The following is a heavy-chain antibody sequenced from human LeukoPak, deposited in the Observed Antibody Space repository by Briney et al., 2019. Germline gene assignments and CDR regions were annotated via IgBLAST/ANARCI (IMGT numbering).Heavy chain of an antibody. J-gene: IGHJ4*02. CDR3: AKGTIRYCSSTGCYIDY. D-gene: IGHD2-2*01. Sequence: GGSLRLSCAASGFTFSSYGMQWVRQAPGMGLEWVALIQYDGSNKYYPDSVKGRFTISRDNSKNTLYLQMNSLRAEDTAVYYCAKGTIRYCSSTGCYIDYWGQGTLVTVSS. CDR2: IQYDGSNK. V-gene: IGHV3-30*02. CDR1: GFTFSSYG.